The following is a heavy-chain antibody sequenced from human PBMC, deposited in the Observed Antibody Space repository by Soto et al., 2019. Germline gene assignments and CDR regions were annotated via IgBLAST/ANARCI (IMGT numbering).Heavy chain of an antibody. Sequence: PSETLSLTCTVSGSSISSRGYYWSWIRQHPGKGLEWIGYIYYSGSTYYNPSLKSRVTISVDTSKNQFSLKLSSVTAADTAVYYCARCSGIEYSSSLDPYYYYGMDVWGQGNTVTVSS. CDR2: IYYSGST. CDR1: GSSISSRGYY. V-gene: IGHV4-31*03. CDR3: ARCSGIEYSSSLDPYYYYGMDV. J-gene: IGHJ6*02. D-gene: IGHD6-6*01.